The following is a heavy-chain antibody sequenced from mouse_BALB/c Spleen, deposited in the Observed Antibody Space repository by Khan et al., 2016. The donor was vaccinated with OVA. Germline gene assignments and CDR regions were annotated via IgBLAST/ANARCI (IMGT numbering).Heavy chain of an antibody. D-gene: IGHD2-14*01. Sequence: QVQLKQSGAELARPGASVKLSCKASGYTFTSYTIHWIKMRPGQGLEWIGYINPGDGYTNYNQKFKDKATLTADKSSNTAYMQLSSLTSDDSAVYNCVSDGADYRIGGWFAYWGLGTLVTVSA. CDR1: GYTFTSYT. CDR3: VSDGADYRIGGWFAY. J-gene: IGHJ3*01. V-gene: IGHV1-4*01. CDR2: INPGDGYT.